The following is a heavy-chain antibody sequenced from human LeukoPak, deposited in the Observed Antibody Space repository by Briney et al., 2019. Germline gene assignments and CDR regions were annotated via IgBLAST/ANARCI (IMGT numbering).Heavy chain of an antibody. Sequence: GVPLRLSCAASGFTFSSYSIIWLRQAPGKGLEWVASISSSSGDIYYAVSVKGRFTISRDNAKNSLYLQMHSLRAQDTAVYYCARDYGSAPCWFDPWGQGTLVTVSS. CDR1: GFTFSSYS. V-gene: IGHV3-21*01. CDR3: ARDYGSAPCWFDP. D-gene: IGHD3-10*01. J-gene: IGHJ5*02. CDR2: ISSSSGDI.